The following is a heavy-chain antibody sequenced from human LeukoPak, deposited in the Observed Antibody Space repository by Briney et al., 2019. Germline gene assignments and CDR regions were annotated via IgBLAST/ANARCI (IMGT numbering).Heavy chain of an antibody. D-gene: IGHD6-19*01. V-gene: IGHV4-59*01. Sequence: PSETLSLTCTVSGGSISSYYWSWIRQPPGKGLEWIGYIYYSGSTNYNPSLKSRVTISVDTSKNQFSLKLNSVTAADTAVYYCARETAGFDYWGQGTLVTVSS. CDR2: IYYSGST. J-gene: IGHJ4*02. CDR1: GGSISSYY. CDR3: ARETAGFDY.